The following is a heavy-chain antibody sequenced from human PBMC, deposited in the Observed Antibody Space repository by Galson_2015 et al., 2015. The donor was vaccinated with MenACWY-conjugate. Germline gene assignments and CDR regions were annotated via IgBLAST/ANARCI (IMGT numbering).Heavy chain of an antibody. CDR1: GFTFSRNG. D-gene: IGHD6-19*01. J-gene: IGHJ3*02. CDR2: IRDIGNDK. V-gene: IGHV3-30*02. CDR3: AKDAQWSFDI. Sequence: SLRLSCAASGFTFSRNGMHWVRQSPGKGLEWVAWIRDIGNDKSYADSVTGRFTISRDNSKSTVYLQMNNLRAEDTAEYYCAKDAQWSFDIWGQGTMVTVSS.